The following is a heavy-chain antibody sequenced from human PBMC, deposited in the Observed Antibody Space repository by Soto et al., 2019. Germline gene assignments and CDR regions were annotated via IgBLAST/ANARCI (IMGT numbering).Heavy chain of an antibody. CDR2: IIPILGIA. D-gene: IGHD2-8*01. Sequence: GASVKVSCKASGYTFTSYGISWVRQAPGQGLEWMGRIIPILGIANYAQKFQGRVTITADKSTSTAYMELSSLRSEDTAVYYCAVGANGVSRRLTYYYYYYMDVWGKGTTVTVSS. CDR3: AVGANGVSRRLTYYYYYYMDV. J-gene: IGHJ6*03. CDR1: GYTFTSYG. V-gene: IGHV1-69*04.